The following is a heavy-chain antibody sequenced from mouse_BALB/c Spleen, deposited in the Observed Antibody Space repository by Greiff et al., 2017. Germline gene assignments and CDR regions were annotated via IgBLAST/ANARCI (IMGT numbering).Heavy chain of an antibody. CDR1: GFNIKDTY. CDR3: ARNGNYAYAMDY. D-gene: IGHD2-1*01. Sequence: EVHLVESGAELVKPGASVKLSCTASGFNIKDTYMHWVKQRPEQGLEWIGRIDPANGNTKYDPKFQGKATITADTSSNTAYLQLSSLTSEDTAVYYCARNGNYAYAMDYWGQGTSVTVSS. J-gene: IGHJ4*01. V-gene: IGHV14-3*02. CDR2: IDPANGNT.